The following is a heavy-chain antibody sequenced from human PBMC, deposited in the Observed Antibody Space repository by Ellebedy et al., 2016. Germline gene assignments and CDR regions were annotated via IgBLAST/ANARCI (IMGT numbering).Heavy chain of an antibody. CDR1: GGSISSNSHY. V-gene: IGHV4-31*03. J-gene: IGHJ4*02. Sequence: SETLSLXCNVSGGSISSNSHYWSWIRQHPGKGLEWIGYIYYSGITYYNPSLESRVSMSVDTSKNQFSLRLSSVTAADTAMYYCARVVPWGRYHFDFWGQGTLVTVSS. D-gene: IGHD7-27*01. CDR3: ARVVPWGRYHFDF. CDR2: IYYSGIT.